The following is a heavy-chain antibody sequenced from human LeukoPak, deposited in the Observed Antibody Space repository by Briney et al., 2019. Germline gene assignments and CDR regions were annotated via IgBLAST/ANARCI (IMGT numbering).Heavy chain of an antibody. J-gene: IGHJ4*02. CDR2: ILDGGGTS. CDR1: GFTFNNYA. D-gene: IGHD2-21*01. V-gene: IGHV3-23*01. Sequence: GGSLRLSCAASGFTFNNYAMNWVRQAPGKGLEWVSSILDGGGTSFSADSAKGRFTISRDDSMNTLYLQMNSLRVEDTAVYYCTKATSGDKASVAIPDYWGQGTLVTVSS. CDR3: TKATSGDKASVAIPDY.